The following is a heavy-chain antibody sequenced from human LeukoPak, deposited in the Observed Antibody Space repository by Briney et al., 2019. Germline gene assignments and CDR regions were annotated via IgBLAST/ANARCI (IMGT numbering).Heavy chain of an antibody. V-gene: IGHV4-34*01. CDR3: ARVFRPTGYYSNPRSGSFDF. J-gene: IGHJ4*02. Sequence: PSETLSLTCAVYGGSFSGYYWSWIRQPPGKGLEWIGEINHSGSTNYNPSLKSRVTISVDTAKNQFSLDLGSVTAADTAVYYCARVFRPTGYYSNPRSGSFDFWGQGTLVSVSS. CDR2: INHSGST. CDR1: GGSFSGYY. D-gene: IGHD3-9*01.